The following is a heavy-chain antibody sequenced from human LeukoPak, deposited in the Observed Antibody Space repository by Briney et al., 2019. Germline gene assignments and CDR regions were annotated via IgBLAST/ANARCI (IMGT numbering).Heavy chain of an antibody. CDR2: IYPGDSDT. J-gene: IGHJ4*02. Sequence: KCGESLKISCKASGYYFPTFWIGWVRQMPGKGLEWMGIIYPGDSDTRYSPSFQGQVTISADKSISTAYLQWSSLKASDTAMYYCARLVYGVDNADYWGQGTLVTVSS. CDR1: GYYFPTFW. V-gene: IGHV5-51*01. D-gene: IGHD2-8*01. CDR3: ARLVYGVDNADY.